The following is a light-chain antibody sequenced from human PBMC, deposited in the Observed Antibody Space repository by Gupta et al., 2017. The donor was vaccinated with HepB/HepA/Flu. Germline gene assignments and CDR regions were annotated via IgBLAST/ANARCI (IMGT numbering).Light chain of an antibody. CDR3: QHRSAFFT. J-gene: IGKJ3*01. Sequence: IVLTQSPATLSLSPGERATLSCRASQSVSSYLAWYQQKPGQAPRLLIYDASNRATGITARFSGSGSGKDFTLTSSRLEPEDFAVYYCQHRSAFFTFGHGTKVHI. CDR1: QSVSSY. CDR2: DAS. V-gene: IGKV3-11*01.